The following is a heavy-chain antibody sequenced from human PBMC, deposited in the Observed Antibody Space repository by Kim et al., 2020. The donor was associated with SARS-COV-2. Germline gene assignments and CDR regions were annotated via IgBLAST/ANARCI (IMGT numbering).Heavy chain of an antibody. D-gene: IGHD3-10*01. V-gene: IGHV4-34*01. Sequence: YNPSLKSRVTMSVDTSKNQFSLKLSSVTAADTAVFYCARGRGSGSYFNSDWGQGTLVTVSS. CDR3: ARGRGSGSYFNSD. J-gene: IGHJ4*02.